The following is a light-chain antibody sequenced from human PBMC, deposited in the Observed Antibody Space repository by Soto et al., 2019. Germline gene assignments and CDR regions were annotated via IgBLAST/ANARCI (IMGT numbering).Light chain of an antibody. CDR3: ISSTDRQSYL. J-gene: IGLJ1*01. V-gene: IGLV2-14*01. CDR2: AVS. CDR1: SSDIGSYDH. Sequence: QSVLTQPASVSGSPGQSITISCSGTSSDIGSYDHVAWYQHFPGKRPKLIIYAVSDRPSGVSDRFSGSKSGISASLTISRLLPEDEADYYCISSTDRQSYLFGTGTKVTVL.